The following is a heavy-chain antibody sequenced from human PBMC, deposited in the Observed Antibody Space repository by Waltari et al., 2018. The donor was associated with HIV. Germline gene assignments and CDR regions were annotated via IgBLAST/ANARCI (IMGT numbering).Heavy chain of an antibody. J-gene: IGHJ4*02. D-gene: IGHD3-3*01. CDR3: ARGLTWCGYWHFDY. CDR1: GYIFTSYD. CDR2: MNPNSGNT. V-gene: IGHV1-8*01. Sequence: QVQLVQSGAEVKKPGASVKVSCKASGYIFTSYDINWVRQATGQGLEWMGWMNPNSGNTGYAQRFQGRVTMTRDTSISTAYMELSSLRSEDTAVYYCARGLTWCGYWHFDYWGQGTLVTVSS.